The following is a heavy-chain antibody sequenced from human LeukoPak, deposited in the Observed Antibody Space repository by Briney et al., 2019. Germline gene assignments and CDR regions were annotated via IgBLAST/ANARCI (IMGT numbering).Heavy chain of an antibody. J-gene: IGHJ4*02. CDR1: GFTFSTYA. CDR3: AKEKYSTGFFDY. CDR2: ISGSGGSK. V-gene: IGHV3-23*01. D-gene: IGHD4-11*01. Sequence: GGSLRLSCAASGFTFSTYAMSWVRQAPGKGLEWVSAISGSGGSKYYADSVKGRFTMSRDNSKNMLYLQMNSLRAEDTAVYYCAKEKYSTGFFDYWGQRTLVTVSS.